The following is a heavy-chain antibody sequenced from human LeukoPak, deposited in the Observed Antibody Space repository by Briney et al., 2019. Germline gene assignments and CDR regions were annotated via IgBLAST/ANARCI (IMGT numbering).Heavy chain of an antibody. CDR3: ARATASRFDY. J-gene: IGHJ4*02. CDR2: IRYDGSNK. D-gene: IGHD4-17*01. V-gene: IGHV3-30*02. Sequence: GGSLRLSCVASGFIFSSYGMHWVRQAPGKGLEWVAFIRYDGSNKCYADSVKGRFTISRDNSKNTLYLQMNSLRAEDTAVYYCARATASRFDYWGQGTLVTVSS. CDR1: GFIFSSYG.